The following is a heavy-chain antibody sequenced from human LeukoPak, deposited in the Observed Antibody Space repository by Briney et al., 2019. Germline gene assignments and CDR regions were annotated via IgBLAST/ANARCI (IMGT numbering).Heavy chain of an antibody. D-gene: IGHD6-13*01. CDR2: VSPSGNI. CDR3: ARDSRDSSPWYFDI. Sequence: PSETLSLTCTVSGASIRSYYWSWIRQPAGKGLEWIGRVSPSGNINYIPSLKSQVSMSVVASKNQFSLKLTSVTAADTAVYYCARDSRDSSPWYFDIWGRGTLVTVSS. CDR1: GASIRSYY. J-gene: IGHJ2*01. V-gene: IGHV4-4*07.